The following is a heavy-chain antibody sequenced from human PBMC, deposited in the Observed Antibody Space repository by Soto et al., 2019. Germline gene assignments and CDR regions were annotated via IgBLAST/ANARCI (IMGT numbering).Heavy chain of an antibody. CDR2: INPSGGST. D-gene: IGHD1-26*01. CDR1: GYTFTSYY. Sequence: QVQLVQSGAEVKKPGASVKVSCKASGYTFTSYYMHWVRQAPGQGLEWMGIINPSGGSTSYAQKFQGRVTMTRETSTSTVYMELSSLRSEDTAVYYCARGGYSGSYAHFYYYYGMDVWGQGTTVTVSS. V-gene: IGHV1-46*03. J-gene: IGHJ6*02. CDR3: ARGGYSGSYAHFYYYYGMDV.